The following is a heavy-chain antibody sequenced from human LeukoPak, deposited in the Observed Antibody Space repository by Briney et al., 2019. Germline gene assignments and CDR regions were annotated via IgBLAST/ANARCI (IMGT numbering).Heavy chain of an antibody. V-gene: IGHV1-18*01. Sequence: ASVKVSCKASGYTFTSYGISWVRQAPGQGLEWMGWISAYNGNTNYAQKLQGRVTMTTDTSTSTAYMELRSLRSDDTAVYYCAREKYYDFWSGYYVDYYGMDVWGQGTAVTVSS. J-gene: IGHJ6*02. D-gene: IGHD3-3*01. CDR3: AREKYYDFWSGYYVDYYGMDV. CDR2: ISAYNGNT. CDR1: GYTFTSYG.